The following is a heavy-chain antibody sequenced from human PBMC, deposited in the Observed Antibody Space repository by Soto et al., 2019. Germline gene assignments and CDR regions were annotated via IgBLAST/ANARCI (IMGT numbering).Heavy chain of an antibody. D-gene: IGHD6-13*01. J-gene: IGHJ4*02. Sequence: GGFLRLSCAASGFTFSDYYMSWIRQAPGKGLEWVSYISSSGSTIYYADSVKGRFTISRDNAKNSLYLQMNSLRAEDTAVYYCASQQQLVWQFDYWGQGTLVTVSS. CDR2: ISSSGSTI. CDR1: GFTFSDYY. CDR3: ASQQQLVWQFDY. V-gene: IGHV3-11*01.